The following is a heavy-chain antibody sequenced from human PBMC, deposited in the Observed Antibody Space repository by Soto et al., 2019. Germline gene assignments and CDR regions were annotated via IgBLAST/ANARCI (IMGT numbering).Heavy chain of an antibody. D-gene: IGHD6-13*01. V-gene: IGHV4-31*01. J-gene: IGHJ4*02. CDR2: IYYSGST. CDR1: GGSISSGGYY. CDR3: AMSFGVAAAGPFDY. Sequence: QVQLQESGPGLVKPSQTLSLTCTVSGGSISSGGYYWSWIRQHPGKGLEWIGYIYYSGSTYYNPSLKGPVTISIDPSKNQCSLKLSSVTAADTAVYYCAMSFGVAAAGPFDYWGQGTPVTVSS.